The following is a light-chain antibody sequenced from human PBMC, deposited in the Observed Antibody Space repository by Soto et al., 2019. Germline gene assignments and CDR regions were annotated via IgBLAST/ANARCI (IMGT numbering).Light chain of an antibody. CDR1: QSVSSSY. CDR3: QQYAGSPWT. CDR2: DTS. Sequence: IVLTQSPGTVSLSPGERATLSCRASQSVSSSYLVWYQQKPGQAPRLLIYDTSSRATGIPDRFSGSGSGTDFTLTISRLEPEDFAVYYCQQYAGSPWTFGQGTKVDIK. V-gene: IGKV3-20*01. J-gene: IGKJ1*01.